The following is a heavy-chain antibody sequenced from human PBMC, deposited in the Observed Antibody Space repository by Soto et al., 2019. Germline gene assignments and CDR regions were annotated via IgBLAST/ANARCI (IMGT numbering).Heavy chain of an antibody. CDR3: ARDKGSSGWDYYFDY. Sequence: EVQLVESGGGLVQPGGSLRLSCAASGFTFSSYSMNWVRQAPGKGLEWVSSISSSSSYIYYADSVKGRFTISRDNAKNSLYLQMNSLRAEDTAVYYCARDKGSSGWDYYFDYWGQGTLVTVSS. V-gene: IGHV3-21*01. CDR2: ISSSSSYI. J-gene: IGHJ4*02. D-gene: IGHD6-19*01. CDR1: GFTFSSYS.